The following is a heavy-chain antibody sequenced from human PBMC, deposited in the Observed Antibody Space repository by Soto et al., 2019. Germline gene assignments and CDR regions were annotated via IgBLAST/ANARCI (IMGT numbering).Heavy chain of an antibody. CDR1: GGSISSYY. J-gene: IGHJ4*02. Sequence: SETLSLTCTVSGGSISSYYWSWIRQPPGKGLEWIGYIYYSGSTNYNPSLKSRVTISVDTSKNQFSLKLSSVTAADTAVYYCARLLGGLGKYYFDYWGQGTLVTVSS. V-gene: IGHV4-59*08. CDR2: IYYSGST. CDR3: ARLLGGLGKYYFDY. D-gene: IGHD3-16*01.